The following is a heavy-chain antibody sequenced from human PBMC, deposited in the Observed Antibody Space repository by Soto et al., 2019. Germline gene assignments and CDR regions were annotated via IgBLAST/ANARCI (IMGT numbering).Heavy chain of an antibody. V-gene: IGHV1-18*04. Sequence: ASVKVSCKAIGYSFTSHYMHWVRQAPGEGLEWMGWISVNNGYTNYAQKFQGRLTMTTDTSTSTVHMELRSLGSDDTAVYYCARGLVEYATPAYYTYWGQGTLVTVSS. CDR1: GYSFTSHY. CDR3: ARGLVEYATPAYYTY. CDR2: ISVNNGYT. D-gene: IGHD2-8*01. J-gene: IGHJ4*02.